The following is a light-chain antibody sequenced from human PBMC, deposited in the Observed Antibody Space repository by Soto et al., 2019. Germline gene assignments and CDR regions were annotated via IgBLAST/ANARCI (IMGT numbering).Light chain of an antibody. J-gene: IGKJ4*01. V-gene: IGKV1-39*01. CDR2: AAS. CDR3: LQTYSTPPT. Sequence: DIQMTQSPSSLSANVGDRVTIACRASQDITTYLSWYQKKPGKAPKLLIKAASSLQSGAPSRFSGSGSGTDFTLTISSLQPEDFATYYCLQTYSTPPTFGGGTKVDIK. CDR1: QDITTY.